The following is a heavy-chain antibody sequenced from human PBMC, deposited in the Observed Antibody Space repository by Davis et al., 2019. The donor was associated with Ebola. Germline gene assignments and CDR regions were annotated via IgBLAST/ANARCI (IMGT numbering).Heavy chain of an antibody. J-gene: IGHJ5*02. D-gene: IGHD6-19*01. Sequence: GESLKISCAASGFTVSSNYMSWVRQAPGKGLEWVSAISGSGGSTYYADSVKGRFTISRDNSKNTLYLQMNSLRAEDTAVYYCAKDQWSVAGTRGWFDPWGQGTLVTVSS. CDR3: AKDQWSVAGTRGWFDP. V-gene: IGHV3-23*01. CDR2: ISGSGGST. CDR1: GFTVSSNY.